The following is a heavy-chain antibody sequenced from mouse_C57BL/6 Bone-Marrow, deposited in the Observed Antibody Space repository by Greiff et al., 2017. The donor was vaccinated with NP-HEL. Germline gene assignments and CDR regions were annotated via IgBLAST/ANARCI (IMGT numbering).Heavy chain of an antibody. V-gene: IGHV1-69*01. J-gene: IGHJ4*01. CDR1: GYTFTSYW. Sequence: QVQLQQPGAELVMPGASVKLSCKASGYTFTSYWMHWVKQRPGQGLEWIGEIDPSDSYTNYNQKFKGKSTLTVDKSSSTAYMQLSSLTSEDSAVYYCARGGALRRGYAMDYWGQGTSVTVSS. CDR2: IDPSDSYT. D-gene: IGHD1-2*01. CDR3: ARGGALRRGYAMDY.